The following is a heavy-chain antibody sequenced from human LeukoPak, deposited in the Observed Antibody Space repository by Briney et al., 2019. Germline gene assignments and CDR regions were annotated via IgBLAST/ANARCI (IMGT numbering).Heavy chain of an antibody. CDR3: AKDYCRDGNCPFPFLDS. V-gene: IGHV3-23*01. D-gene: IGHD2-15*01. Sequence: GGSLRLSCAVSGFTLTNHGVSWVRQAPGKGLEWVSIITGTGGKYYGDSVKGRFVLSRDNSKNTVYMQMSSLRAEDTATYYCAKDYCRDGNCPFPFLDSWGQGTQVTVSS. J-gene: IGHJ4*02. CDR1: GFTLTNHG. CDR2: ITGTGGK.